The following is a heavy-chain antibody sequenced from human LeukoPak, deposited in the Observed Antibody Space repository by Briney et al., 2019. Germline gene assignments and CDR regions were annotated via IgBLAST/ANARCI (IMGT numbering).Heavy chain of an antibody. CDR3: ARDPPSSGWAFDY. CDR1: GFSFSTYA. D-gene: IGHD6-19*01. CDR2: IWHDGSNE. Sequence: GGSLRLSCAASGFSFSTYAMHWVRQAPGKGPEWVAMIWHDGSNEYYADSVKGRFTFSRDNSKNTMDLQMNSLRAEDTAVYYCARDPPSSGWAFDYWGQGMLVTVSP. J-gene: IGHJ4*02. V-gene: IGHV3-33*01.